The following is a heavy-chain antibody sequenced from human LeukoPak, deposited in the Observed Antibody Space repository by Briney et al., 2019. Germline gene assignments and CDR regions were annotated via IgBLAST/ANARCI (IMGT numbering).Heavy chain of an antibody. CDR2: ISYDGSNK. J-gene: IGHJ6*02. CDR3: AKDRDSSGYYYYYCGMDV. V-gene: IGHV3-30*18. D-gene: IGHD3-22*01. CDR1: GFTFSNYA. Sequence: GGSLRLSCAASGFTFSNYAMPWVRRAPGKGLEGVAVISYDGSNKYYADSVKGRFTISRDNSKNTLYLQMNSLRAEDTAVYYCAKDRDSSGYYYYYCGMDVWGQGTTVTVSS.